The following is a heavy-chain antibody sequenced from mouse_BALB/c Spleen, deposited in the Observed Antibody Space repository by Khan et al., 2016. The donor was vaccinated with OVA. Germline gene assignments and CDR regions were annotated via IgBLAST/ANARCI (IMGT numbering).Heavy chain of an antibody. CDR3: ARSGGNFHWYFDV. CDR2: ISSGSSTI. D-gene: IGHD2-1*01. V-gene: IGHV5-17*02. Sequence: EVQLVESGGGLVQPGGSRKLSCAASGFTFSNFGMHWVRQAPKKGLEWGAYISSGSSTIYYVDTVKGRFTISRDNPKNTLFLQMTSQRSEDTAIYYCARSGGNFHWYFDVWGAGTSVTVSS. J-gene: IGHJ1*01. CDR1: GFTFSNFG.